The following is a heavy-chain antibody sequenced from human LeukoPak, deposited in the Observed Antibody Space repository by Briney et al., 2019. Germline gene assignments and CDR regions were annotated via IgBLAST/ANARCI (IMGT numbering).Heavy chain of an antibody. J-gene: IGHJ4*02. Sequence: SETLSLTCTVSGGSISSSSYYWGWIRQPPGKGLEWIGSIYYSGSTYYNPSLKSRVTISVDTSKNQFSLKLSSVTAADTAVYYCARDRDGYLYYFDYWAREPWSPSPQ. CDR1: GGSISSSSYY. CDR3: ARDRDGYLYYFDY. V-gene: IGHV4-39*07. CDR2: IYYSGST. D-gene: IGHD5-24*01.